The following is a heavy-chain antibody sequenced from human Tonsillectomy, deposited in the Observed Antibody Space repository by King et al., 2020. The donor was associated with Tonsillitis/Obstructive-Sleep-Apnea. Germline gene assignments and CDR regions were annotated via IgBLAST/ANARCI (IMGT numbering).Heavy chain of an antibody. CDR1: GFTFSSYA. D-gene: IGHD2-2*01. Sequence: VQLVESGGGVVQPGRSLRLSCAASGFTFSSYAMHWVSQAPGKGLEWVAVISYDGSNKYYADSVKGRFTISRDNSKNTLYLQMNSLRAEDTAVYYCAREGSTSKYYYYYGMDVWGQGTTVTVSS. CDR3: AREGSTSKYYYYYGMDV. CDR2: ISYDGSNK. V-gene: IGHV3-30*04. J-gene: IGHJ6*02.